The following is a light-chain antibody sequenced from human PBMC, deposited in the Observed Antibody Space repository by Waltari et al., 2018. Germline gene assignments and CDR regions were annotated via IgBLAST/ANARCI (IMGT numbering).Light chain of an antibody. CDR2: RAS. J-gene: IGKJ4*01. CDR1: QSVLYRANNKNY. V-gene: IGKV4-1*01. CDR3: QQYVRTPSLT. Sequence: DIVMTQSPDTLAVSLGERATINCTTSQSVLYRANNKNYLVWYQQKPGQPPKLLIYRASTRDSGVPDRFIGSGSGTEFTLTIRSLQAEDVAVYYCQQYVRTPSLTFGGGTKVEI.